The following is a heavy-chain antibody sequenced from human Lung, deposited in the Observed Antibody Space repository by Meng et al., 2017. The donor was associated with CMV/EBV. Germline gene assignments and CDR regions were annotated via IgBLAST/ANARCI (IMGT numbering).Heavy chain of an antibody. D-gene: IGHD2-2*01. J-gene: IGHJ6*02. CDR3: ARNSPAAPHYYYYGLDV. Sequence: SCTVSGGSISSYYWSWIRQPPGKGLEWIGYIYYSGSTNYNPSLKSRVTISVDTSKNQFSLKLSSVTAADTAVYYCARNSPAAPHYYYYGLDVWGQGTTVTVSS. V-gene: IGHV4-59*01. CDR1: GGSISSYY. CDR2: IYYSGST.